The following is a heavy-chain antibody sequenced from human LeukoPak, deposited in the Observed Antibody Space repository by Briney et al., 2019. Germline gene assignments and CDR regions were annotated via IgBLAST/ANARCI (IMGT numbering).Heavy chain of an antibody. V-gene: IGHV4-61*02. CDR2: IYTSGST. J-gene: IGHJ4*02. D-gene: IGHD5-24*01. CDR1: GGSISSGSYY. CDR3: ARANLRWLLFDY. Sequence: SETLSLTCTVSGGSISSGSYYWSWIRQPAGKGLEWIGRIYTSGSTNYNPSLKSRVTISVDTSKNQFSLKLSSVTAADTAVYYCARANLRWLLFDYWGQGTLVTVSS.